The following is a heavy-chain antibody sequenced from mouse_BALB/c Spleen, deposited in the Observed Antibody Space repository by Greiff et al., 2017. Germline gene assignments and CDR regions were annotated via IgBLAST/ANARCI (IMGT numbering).Heavy chain of an antibody. J-gene: IGHJ4*01. Sequence: EVHLVESGGGLVKPGGSLKLSCAASGFTFSSYAMSWVRQSPEKRLEWVAEISSGGSYTYYPDTVTGRFTISRDNAKNTLYLEMSSLRSEDTAMYYCARTQYGNYSYYAMDYWGQGTSVTVSS. V-gene: IGHV5-9-4*01. CDR2: ISSGGSYT. D-gene: IGHD2-10*02. CDR3: ARTQYGNYSYYAMDY. CDR1: GFTFSSYA.